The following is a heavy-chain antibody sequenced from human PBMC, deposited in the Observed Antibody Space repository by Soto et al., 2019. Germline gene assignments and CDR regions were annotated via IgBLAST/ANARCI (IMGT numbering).Heavy chain of an antibody. CDR1: GGSVSSGSYY. J-gene: IGHJ3*02. CDR2: IYYSGST. Sequence: SETLSLTCTVSGGSVSSGSYYWSWIRQPPGKGLEWIGYIYYSGSTNYNPSLKRRVTISVDTSKNQFSLKLSSVTAADTAVYACATLEAISGSYAFDIWGQGTMVTVSS. V-gene: IGHV4-61*01. CDR3: ATLEAISGSYAFDI. D-gene: IGHD3-10*01.